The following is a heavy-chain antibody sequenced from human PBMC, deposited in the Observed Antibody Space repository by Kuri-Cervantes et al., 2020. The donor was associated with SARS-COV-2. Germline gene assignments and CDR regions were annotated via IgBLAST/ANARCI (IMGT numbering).Heavy chain of an antibody. D-gene: IGHD1-26*01. CDR2: INHSGST. V-gene: IGHV4-34*01. Sequence: SETLSLTCAVYGGSFSGYYWSWIRQPPGKGLEWIGEINHSGSTNYNPSLKSRVTISVDTSKNQFSLKLSSVTAADTAVYYCARTNRERYYYYYGMDVWGQGTTVTVLL. CDR3: ARTNRERYYYYYGMDV. J-gene: IGHJ6*02. CDR1: GGSFSGYY.